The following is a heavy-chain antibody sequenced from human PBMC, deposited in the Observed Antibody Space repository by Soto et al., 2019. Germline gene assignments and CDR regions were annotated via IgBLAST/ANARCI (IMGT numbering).Heavy chain of an antibody. V-gene: IGHV3-53*01. CDR3: ARGFPSMTYYGEYYFDY. Sequence: RGSLLLSCEAFGFTVSTNYMSWVRQTPGKGLEWVSVFYSGGSTFYADSVKGRFTISRDNSRNTLYLQMRSLRAEDTAVYYCARGFPSMTYYGEYYFDYWGQGTLVTVSS. D-gene: IGHD3-10*01. J-gene: IGHJ4*02. CDR1: GFTVSTNY. CDR2: FYSGGST.